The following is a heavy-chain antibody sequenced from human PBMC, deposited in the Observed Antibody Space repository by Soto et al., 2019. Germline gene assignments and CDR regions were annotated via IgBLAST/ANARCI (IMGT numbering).Heavy chain of an antibody. CDR2: INPNSGGT. CDR3: ARDSSAAAPGDYYYGTDV. J-gene: IGHJ6*02. D-gene: IGHD6-13*01. Sequence: GASVKVSCKASGYTFTGYYMHWVRQAPGQRLEWMGWINPNSGGTNYAQKFQGWVTMTRDTSISTAYMELSRLRSDDTAVYYCARDSSAAAPGDYYYGTDVWGQGTTVTVSS. CDR1: GYTFTGYY. V-gene: IGHV1-2*04.